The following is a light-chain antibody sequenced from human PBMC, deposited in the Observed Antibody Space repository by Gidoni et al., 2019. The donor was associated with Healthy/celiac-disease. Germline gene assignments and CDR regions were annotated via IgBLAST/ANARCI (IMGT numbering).Light chain of an antibody. CDR2: WAS. CDR1: KSVLYSSKNKNY. CDR3: QQYYSTLWT. V-gene: IGKV4-1*01. J-gene: IGKJ1*01. Sequence: DIVMTQSPDSLAVSLGERATINCKSSKSVLYSSKNKNYLAWYHQKPGQPPKLLIYWASTREAGVPDRFSGSGSGTDFTLNISSLQAEDVAVYYCQQYYSTLWTFGQGTKVEIK.